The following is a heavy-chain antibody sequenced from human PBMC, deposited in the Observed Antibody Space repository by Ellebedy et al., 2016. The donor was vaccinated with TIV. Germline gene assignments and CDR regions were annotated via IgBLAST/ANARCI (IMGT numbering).Heavy chain of an antibody. V-gene: IGHV4-34*01. D-gene: IGHD6-19*01. CDR2: INHSGST. Sequence: MPSETLSLTCAVYGGSFSGYCWSWIRQPPGKGLEWIGEINHSGSTNYNPSLKSRVTISVDTSKNQFSLKLSSVTAADTAVYYCARDQGSGWGAFDYWGQGTLVTVSS. CDR3: ARDQGSGWGAFDY. J-gene: IGHJ4*02. CDR1: GGSFSGYC.